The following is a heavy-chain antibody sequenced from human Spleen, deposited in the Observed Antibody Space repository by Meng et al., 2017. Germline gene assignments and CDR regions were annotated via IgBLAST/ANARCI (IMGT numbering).Heavy chain of an antibody. D-gene: IGHD3-10*01. J-gene: IGHJ4*02. CDR3: ARGVRGVIHY. CDR2: TFYNGIT. CDR1: GGSISSYY. Sequence: GSLRLSCTVSGGSISSYYWSWIRQPPGKGLEWIGTTFYNGITNYNPSLKSRVTISVDTSKNQFSLKLSSVTAADTAVYYCARGVRGVIHYWGQGTLVTVSS. V-gene: IGHV4-59*12.